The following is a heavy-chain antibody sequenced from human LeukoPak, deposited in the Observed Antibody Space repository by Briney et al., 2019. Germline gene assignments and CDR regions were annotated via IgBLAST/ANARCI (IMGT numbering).Heavy chain of an antibody. CDR3: ARGYCTNGVCHYFDY. D-gene: IGHD2-8*01. CDR2: IYHSGST. Sequence: SSETLSLTCAVYGGSFSGYYWSWIRQPPGKGLEWIGKIYHSGSTNYNPSLKSRVTISVDKSKNQFSLKLSSVTAADTAVYYCARGYCTNGVCHYFDYWGQGTLVTVSS. J-gene: IGHJ4*02. V-gene: IGHV4-34*01. CDR1: GGSFSGYY.